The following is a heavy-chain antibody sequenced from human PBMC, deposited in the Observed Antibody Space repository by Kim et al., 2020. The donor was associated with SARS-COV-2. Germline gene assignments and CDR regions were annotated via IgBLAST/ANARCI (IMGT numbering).Heavy chain of an antibody. CDR1: GFTFSSYW. CDR3: ARDTLDYGDYVLYGYYYG. CDR2: INSDGSST. Sequence: GGSLRLSCAASGFTFSSYWLHWVRQAPGKGLVWVSSINSDGSSTSYADSVKGRFTISRDNAKNTLYLQMNSLRAEDTAVYYCARDTLDYGDYVLYGYYYG. D-gene: IGHD4-17*01. J-gene: IGHJ6*01. V-gene: IGHV3-74*01.